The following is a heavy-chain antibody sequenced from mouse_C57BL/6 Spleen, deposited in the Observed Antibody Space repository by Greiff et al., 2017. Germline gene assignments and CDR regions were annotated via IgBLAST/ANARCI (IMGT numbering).Heavy chain of an antibody. D-gene: IGHD2-4*01. CDR1: GYTFTSYW. J-gene: IGHJ4*01. CDR3: ARGYDDDGYYAMDY. CDR2: IYPGSGST. V-gene: IGHV1-55*01. Sequence: QVQLQQPGAELVKPGASVKMSCKASGYTFTSYWITWVKQRPGQGLEWIGDIYPGSGSTNSNEKFKSKATLTVDTSSSTAYMQLSSLTSEDSAVYYCARGYDDDGYYAMDYWGQGTSVTVSS.